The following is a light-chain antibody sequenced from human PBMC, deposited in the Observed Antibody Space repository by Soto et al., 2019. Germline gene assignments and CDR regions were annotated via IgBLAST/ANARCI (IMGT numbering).Light chain of an antibody. CDR2: AAS. J-gene: IGKJ1*01. CDR1: QRISSNY. V-gene: IGKV3-20*01. CDR3: EDYGSSPQT. Sequence: DIVLTQSPGTLSLSPGERATLSCRASQRISSNYLGWYQQKPGQAPRLLIYAASSRATGIPDRFSGSGSGTDLTLTISRLEPDDFAVYYGEDYGSSPQTFGQGTKVEIK.